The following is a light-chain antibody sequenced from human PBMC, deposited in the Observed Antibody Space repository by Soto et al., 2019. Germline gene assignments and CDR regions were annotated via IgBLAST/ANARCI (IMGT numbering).Light chain of an antibody. CDR2: EVS. J-gene: IGLJ3*02. Sequence: QSALTQPPSASGSPGQSVTISCTGTSSDIGTYDYVSWYQHLPDKAPKLIIYEVSKRPSGVPDRFSGSKSGNTASLTVSGLQAEDEGDYYCAAWDDSLNGWVFGGGTKLTVL. CDR3: AAWDDSLNGWV. CDR1: SSDIGTYDY. V-gene: IGLV2-8*01.